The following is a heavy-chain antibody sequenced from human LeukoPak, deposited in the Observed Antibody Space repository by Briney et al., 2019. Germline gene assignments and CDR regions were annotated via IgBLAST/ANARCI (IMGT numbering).Heavy chain of an antibody. J-gene: IGHJ4*02. D-gene: IGHD2-21*01. CDR3: AKDAGPLRVIGY. CDR1: GFTFSTYA. V-gene: IGHV3-23*01. CDR2: ISGSGGST. Sequence: GGSLRLSCAASGFTFSTYAMSWVRQAPGKGLEWVSAISGSGGSTYYADSVKGRFTISRDNSKNTLYLRMNSLRAEDTAVYYCAKDAGPLRVIGYWGQGTLVTVSS.